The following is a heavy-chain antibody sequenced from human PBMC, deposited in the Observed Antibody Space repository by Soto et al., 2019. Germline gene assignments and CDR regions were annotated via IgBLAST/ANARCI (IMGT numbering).Heavy chain of an antibody. D-gene: IGHD4-17*01. Sequence: SETLSLTCTVSGGSISSYYWSWIRQPPGKGLEWIGYIYYSGSTNYNPSLKSRVTISVDTSKNQFSLKLSSVTAADTAVYYCVRGGDSSYYYYGMDVWGQGTTVTSP. V-gene: IGHV4-59*08. J-gene: IGHJ6*02. CDR3: VRGGDSSYYYYGMDV. CDR1: GGSISSYY. CDR2: IYYSGST.